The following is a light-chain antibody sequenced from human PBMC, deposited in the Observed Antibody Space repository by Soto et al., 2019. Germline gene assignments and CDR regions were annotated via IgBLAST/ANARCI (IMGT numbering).Light chain of an antibody. J-gene: IGKJ1*01. V-gene: IGKV3-15*01. CDR1: QSVSSN. CDR3: QQYKAGPRT. CDR2: GAS. Sequence: DIVMTQSPATLSVSPGERATLSCRASQSVSSNLAWYQQKRGQAPRLLMYGASTRATGIPVRFSGSGSGTEFPPFTSGLQSEDFAVDSGQQYKAGPRTFAQGPKVEI.